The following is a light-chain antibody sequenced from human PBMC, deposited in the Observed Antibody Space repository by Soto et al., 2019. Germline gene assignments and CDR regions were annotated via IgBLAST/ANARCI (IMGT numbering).Light chain of an antibody. V-gene: IGKV1-33*01. CDR1: HDVSRN. CDR2: DAS. Sequence: DIQMTQSPSSLSASEGDRVTITCQSSHDVSRNLNWFQQKPGEAPQRLIYDASNLERGIPSRFSGSGSGTDFTLTTSSLQTEDVATYYCQQYNSMLSFGGGTEVEIK. CDR3: QQYNSMLS. J-gene: IGKJ4*01.